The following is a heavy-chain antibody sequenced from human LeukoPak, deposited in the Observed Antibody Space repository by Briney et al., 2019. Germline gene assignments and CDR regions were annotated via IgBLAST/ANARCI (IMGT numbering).Heavy chain of an antibody. Sequence: GRSLRLSCAASGFTFDDYAMRWVRQAPGKGLEWVSGISWNSGSIGYADSVKGRFTISRDNAKNSLYLQMNSLRAEDTALYYCAKDTRRYSYGTDAFDIWGQGTMVSVSS. CDR1: GFTFDDYA. CDR3: AKDTRRYSYGTDAFDI. J-gene: IGHJ3*02. D-gene: IGHD5-18*01. V-gene: IGHV3-9*01. CDR2: ISWNSGSI.